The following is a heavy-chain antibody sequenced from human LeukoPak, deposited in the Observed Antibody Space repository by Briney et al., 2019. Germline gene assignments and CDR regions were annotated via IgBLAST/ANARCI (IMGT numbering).Heavy chain of an antibody. CDR1: GYTFTSYG. Sequence: ASVKVSCKASGYTFTSYGISWVRQAPGQGLEWMGWVNAGNGDTRYSPEFQGRVTIARDTSASTVYMELSSLTSADTATYYCARGRWVGTTQAYYLDFWGQGTLVTVSS. CDR3: ARGRWVGTTQAYYLDF. CDR2: VNAGNGDT. D-gene: IGHD1-26*01. V-gene: IGHV1-3*01. J-gene: IGHJ4*02.